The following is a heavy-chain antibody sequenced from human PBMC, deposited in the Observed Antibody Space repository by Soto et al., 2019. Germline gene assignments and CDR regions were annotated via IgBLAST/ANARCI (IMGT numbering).Heavy chain of an antibody. V-gene: IGHV5-51*01. CDR2: IYPGDSDT. D-gene: IGHD6-19*01. J-gene: IGHJ6*02. Sequence: GASLKISCKASGYRFTTYWIGWVRQIHGKGLEWMGIIYPGDSDTKYSPSLQGQVSISADTSISTAYLQWNSLKASDTAMYYCARSRRGAYSSGWYSPSGYYNYGIDVWGQGTKVTVSS. CDR1: GYRFTTYW. CDR3: ARSRRGAYSSGWYSPSGYYNYGIDV.